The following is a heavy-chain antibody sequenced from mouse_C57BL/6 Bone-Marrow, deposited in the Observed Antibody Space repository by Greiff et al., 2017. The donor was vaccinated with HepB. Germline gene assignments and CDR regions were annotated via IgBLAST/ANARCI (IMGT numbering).Heavy chain of an antibody. CDR2: ISSGGSYT. V-gene: IGHV5-6*01. CDR1: GFTFSSYG. D-gene: IGHD1-1*01. CDR3: AVTVVARGY. J-gene: IGHJ2*01. Sequence: EVQLVESGGDLVKPGGSLKLSCAASGFTFSSYGMSWVRQTPDKRLEWVATISSGGSYTYYPDSVKGRFTISRDNAKKTLYLQMSSLKSEDTAMYYCAVTVVARGYWGQGTTLTVSS.